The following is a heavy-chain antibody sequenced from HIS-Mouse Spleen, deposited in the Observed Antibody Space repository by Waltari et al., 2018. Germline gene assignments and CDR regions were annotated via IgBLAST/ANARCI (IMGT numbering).Heavy chain of an antibody. CDR2: IVVGSGNT. CDR3: AAGPITMIVVVTPDAFDI. J-gene: IGHJ3*02. V-gene: IGHV1-58*01. CDR1: GFTFTSSA. D-gene: IGHD3-22*01. Sequence: QMQLVQSGPEVKKPGTSVKVSCKASGFTFTSSAVPWGRKARGTRLEWIGWIVVGSGNTNYAQKFQERVTITRDMSTSTAYMELSSLRSEDTAVYYCAAGPITMIVVVTPDAFDIWGQGTMVTVSS.